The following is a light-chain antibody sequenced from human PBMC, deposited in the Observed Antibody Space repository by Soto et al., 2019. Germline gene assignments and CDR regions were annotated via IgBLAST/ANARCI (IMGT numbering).Light chain of an antibody. CDR1: QSVNSNY. J-gene: IGKJ5*01. Sequence: ESVFTHSPGTLSLSPGERATLSCRASQSVNSNYLAWYQQKPGQAPRLLIYGTSRRATGIPDRFSGSGSGTDFTLTISRLEPEDFAVYHCQQYISSFTFGQGTRLEIK. V-gene: IGKV3-20*01. CDR3: QQYISSFT. CDR2: GTS.